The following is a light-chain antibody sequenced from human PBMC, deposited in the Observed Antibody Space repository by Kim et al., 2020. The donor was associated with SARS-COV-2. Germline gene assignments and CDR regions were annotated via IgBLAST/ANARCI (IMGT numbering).Light chain of an antibody. CDR2: HNT. CDR3: NSRDTTGNQYV. V-gene: IGLV3-19*01. CDR1: SLRFYF. J-gene: IGLJ1*01. Sequence: SSELTQDPAVSVALGQTVRITCQGDSLRFYFASWYQQKPGQAPVLVVYHNTNRPSGIPDRFSGSSSGNTASLTITGAQAEDEADYYCNSRDTTGNQYVFG.